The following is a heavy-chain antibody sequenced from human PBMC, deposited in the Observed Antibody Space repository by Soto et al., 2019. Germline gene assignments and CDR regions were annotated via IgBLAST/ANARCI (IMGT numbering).Heavy chain of an antibody. CDR2: ITHSGST. J-gene: IGHJ4*02. V-gene: IGHV4-34*01. CDR1: GGSFSGYY. CDR3: ARGRSGRVRGPAN. D-gene: IGHD3-10*01. Sequence: QVQLQQWGAGRLKPSETLSLTCAVYGGSFSGYYWSWIRQPPGKGLGWMGEITHSGSTNYNPSLKSRGTISVDTSKNQFPLKLSSVTAADTAVYYCARGRSGRVRGPANWGQGTLVTVSS.